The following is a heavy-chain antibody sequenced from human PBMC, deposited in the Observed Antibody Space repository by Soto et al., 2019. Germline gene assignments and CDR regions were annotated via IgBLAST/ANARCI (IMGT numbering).Heavy chain of an antibody. CDR2: IYYSGSA. J-gene: IGHJ6*02. CDR3: ARGVGFGYYYYHMDL. D-gene: IGHD3-10*01. Sequence: SETLSLTCTVSGDSVTSFSDYWSWIRQPPVKGLEWIGYIYYSGSADYNPSLGSRVTISIDTSKNQFSLKLTSVTAADTAVHYCARGVGFGYYYYHMDLWGQGTTVNVSS. V-gene: IGHV4-61*01. CDR1: GDSVTSFSDY.